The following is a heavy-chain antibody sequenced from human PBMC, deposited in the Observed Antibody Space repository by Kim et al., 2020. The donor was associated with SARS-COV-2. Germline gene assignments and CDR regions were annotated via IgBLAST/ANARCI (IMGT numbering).Heavy chain of an antibody. V-gene: IGHV1-3*01. J-gene: IGHJ4*02. D-gene: IGHD1-26*01. CDR3: ARVPIVGATPLEIDY. Sequence: QKFQGRVTITRDTSASTAYMELSSLRSEDTAVYYCARVPIVGATPLEIDYWGQGTLVTVSS.